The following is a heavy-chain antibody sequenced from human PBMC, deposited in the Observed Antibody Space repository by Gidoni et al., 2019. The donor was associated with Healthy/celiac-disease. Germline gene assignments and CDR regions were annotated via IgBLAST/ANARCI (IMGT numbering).Heavy chain of an antibody. CDR2: INSDGSST. V-gene: IGHV3-74*01. Sequence: EVQLVESGGGLVQPGGSLRLSCAASGFTFSSYWMPWVRQAPGKGLVWVSRINSDGSSTSYADSVKGRFTISRDNAKNTLYLQMNSLRAEDTAVYYCARGAGVIAVAGFDYWGQGTLVTVSS. CDR3: ARGAGVIAVAGFDY. CDR1: GFTFSSYW. D-gene: IGHD6-19*01. J-gene: IGHJ4*02.